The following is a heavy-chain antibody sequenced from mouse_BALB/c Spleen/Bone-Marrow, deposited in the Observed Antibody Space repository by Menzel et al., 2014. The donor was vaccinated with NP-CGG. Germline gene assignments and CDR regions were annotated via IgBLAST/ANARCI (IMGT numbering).Heavy chain of an antibody. CDR2: ISPGNGDI. D-gene: IGHD2-10*02. J-gene: IGHJ1*01. V-gene: IGHV1S53*02. CDR1: GYTFTDQS. CDR3: KRSRYGYWYFDV. Sequence: QVQLQQPDAELVKPGASVKISCKASGYTFTDQSIHWVKQTPEQGLEWIGYISPGNGDIKYNEKFKGKATLTADKSSSTAFMQLNSLTSEDSAVYFCKRSRYGYWYFDVWGAGTTVTVSS.